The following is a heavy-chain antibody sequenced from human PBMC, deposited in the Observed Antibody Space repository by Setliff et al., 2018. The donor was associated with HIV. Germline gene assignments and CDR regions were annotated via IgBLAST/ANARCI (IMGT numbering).Heavy chain of an antibody. CDR1: GGSISSNNW. CDR3: ARSSTPDTRAYYPDY. V-gene: IGHV4-4*02. CDR2: IYHGGST. J-gene: IGHJ4*02. Sequence: PSETLSLICAVSGGSISSNNWWSWVRQPPGKGLEWIGEIYHGGSTNYNSSLKSRVTISVDKSKNQFSLKLTSVTAADTAVYYCARSSTPDTRAYYPDYWGQGTLVTVSS. D-gene: IGHD3-22*01.